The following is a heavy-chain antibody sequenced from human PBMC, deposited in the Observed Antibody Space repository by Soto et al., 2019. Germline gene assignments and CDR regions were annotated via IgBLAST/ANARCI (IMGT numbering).Heavy chain of an antibody. CDR1: EFTFSSYA. J-gene: IGHJ6*02. D-gene: IGHD2-15*01. CDR3: ARPIPRWSYHDGMDV. V-gene: IGHV3-30*03. Sequence: QLVESGGRGVQPGRSLRLSCEASEFTFSSYAMHWVRQAPGRGLEWVALISFDGTKEYYADSVKGRFIISRDNSKSMVYLQMDSLRPDDTAIYYCARPIPRWSYHDGMDVWGQGTTVTVSS. CDR2: ISFDGTKE.